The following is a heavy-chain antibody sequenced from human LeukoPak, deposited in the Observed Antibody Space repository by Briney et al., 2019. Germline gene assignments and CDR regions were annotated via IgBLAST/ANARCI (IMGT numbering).Heavy chain of an antibody. V-gene: IGHV3-23*01. D-gene: IGHD2-15*01. CDR2: ISGSGGST. CDR3: TPTCSGGTCYLFDY. J-gene: IGHJ4*02. Sequence: TGGSLRLSCAASGFTFSSYAMSWVRQAPGKGLEWVSAISGSGGSTYYADSAKGRFTISRDNSKNTLYLQMNSLRAEDTAVYYCTPTCSGGTCYLFDYWGQGTLVTVSS. CDR1: GFTFSSYA.